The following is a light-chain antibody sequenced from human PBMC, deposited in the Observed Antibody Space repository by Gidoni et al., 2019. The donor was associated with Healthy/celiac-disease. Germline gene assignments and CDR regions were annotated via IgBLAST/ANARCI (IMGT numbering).Light chain of an antibody. Sequence: GNRVTITCRASQSISSYLNWYQQKPGKAPKLLIYAASSLQSGVPSRFSGSGSGTDVTLTISSLQPEEVATYYCQQSYSTPRTFGQGTKVEIK. CDR1: QSISSY. CDR2: AAS. J-gene: IGKJ1*01. V-gene: IGKV1-39*01. CDR3: QQSYSTPRT.